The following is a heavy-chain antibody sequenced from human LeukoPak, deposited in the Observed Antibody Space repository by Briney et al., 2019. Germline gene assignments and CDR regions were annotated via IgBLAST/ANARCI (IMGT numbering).Heavy chain of an antibody. CDR3: AKTYDRNLWGAFDI. CDR1: GGTFSSYA. Sequence: ASVKVSCKASGGTFSSYAISWVRQAPGQGLEWMGGIIPIFGTANYAQKFQGRVTITADESTSTAYMELSSLRSEDTAVYYCAKTYDRNLWGAFDIWGQGTMVTVSS. D-gene: IGHD3-22*01. CDR2: IIPIFGTA. J-gene: IGHJ3*02. V-gene: IGHV1-69*13.